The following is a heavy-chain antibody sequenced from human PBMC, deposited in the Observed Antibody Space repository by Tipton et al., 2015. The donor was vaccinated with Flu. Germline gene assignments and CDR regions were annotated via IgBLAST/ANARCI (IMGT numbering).Heavy chain of an antibody. CDR2: MNPNSGNT. J-gene: IGHJ6*02. CDR1: GYTFTSYD. V-gene: IGHV1-8*01. Sequence: QVQLVQSGAEVKKPGASVKISCKTSGYTFTSYDINWVRQATGQGLEWMGWMNPNSGNTGYAQKFQGRVTMTRNTSISTAYMELSSLRSEDTAVYYCAREVSGSGWSGMDVWGQGTTVTVSS. CDR3: AREVSGSGWSGMDV. D-gene: IGHD3-3*01.